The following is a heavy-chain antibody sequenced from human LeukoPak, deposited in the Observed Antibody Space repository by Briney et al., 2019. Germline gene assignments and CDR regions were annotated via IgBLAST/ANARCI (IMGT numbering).Heavy chain of an antibody. CDR3: ARGVILGSDY. V-gene: IGHV4-34*01. D-gene: IGHD3-16*01. Sequence: SETLSLTCAVYGGSFSGYYWSWIRQPPGKGLEWIGEINHSGSTNYNPSLKSRVTISVDTSKNQFSLKLSSVTAADTAVYYCARGVILGSDYWGQGTLVTVSS. J-gene: IGHJ4*02. CDR1: GGSFSGYY. CDR2: INHSGST.